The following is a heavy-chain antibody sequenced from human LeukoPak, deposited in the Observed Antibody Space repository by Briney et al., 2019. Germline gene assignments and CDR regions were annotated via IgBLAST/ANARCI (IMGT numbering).Heavy chain of an antibody. CDR1: GGSISSGGYS. J-gene: IGHJ4*02. Sequence: SQTLSLTCAVSGGSISSGGYSWSWIRQPPGKGLEWIGYIYHSGSTYYNPSLKSRVTISVDRSKNQFSPKLSSVTAADTAVYYCARAGDSSGYYFFPYFDYWGQGTLVTVSS. CDR3: ARAGDSSGYYFFPYFDY. CDR2: IYHSGST. D-gene: IGHD3-22*01. V-gene: IGHV4-30-2*01.